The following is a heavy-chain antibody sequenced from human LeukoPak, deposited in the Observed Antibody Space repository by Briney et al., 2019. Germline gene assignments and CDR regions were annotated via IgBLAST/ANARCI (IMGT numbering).Heavy chain of an antibody. Sequence: GGSLRLSCAASGFTFSSYGMHWVRQAPGKGLEWVAFIRYDGSNKYYADSGKGRFTISRDNSKNTLYLQMNSLRAADTAVYYCAKDHSSSWYPAFYYYYYYMDVWGKGTTVTVSS. D-gene: IGHD6-13*01. J-gene: IGHJ6*03. CDR3: AKDHSSSWYPAFYYYYYYMDV. CDR2: IRYDGSNK. V-gene: IGHV3-30*02. CDR1: GFTFSSYG.